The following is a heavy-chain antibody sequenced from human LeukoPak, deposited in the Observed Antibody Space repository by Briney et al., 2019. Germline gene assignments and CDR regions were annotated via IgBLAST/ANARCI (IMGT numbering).Heavy chain of an antibody. V-gene: IGHV3-23*01. CDR1: GFTFSSYA. CDR2: ISGSGGTT. CDR3: AKDSRSTLPRGRLDY. D-gene: IGHD5/OR15-5a*01. Sequence: GGSLRLSCAASGFTFSSYAMSWVRRAPGKGLEWVSGISGSGGTTYYADSVKGRFTISRDNSMNTYLQMNSLRAEDTAAYYCAKDSRSTLPRGRLDYWGQGTLVTVSS. J-gene: IGHJ4*02.